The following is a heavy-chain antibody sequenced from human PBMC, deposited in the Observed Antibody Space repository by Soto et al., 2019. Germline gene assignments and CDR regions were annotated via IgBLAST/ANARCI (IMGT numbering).Heavy chain of an antibody. CDR3: ARKRMIESWIES. CDR2: VYYTGST. CDR1: GSSISTYY. D-gene: IGHD3-16*01. Sequence: PWSLSLTCIVSGSSISTYYWSWIRQPPGKGLEWIGYVYYTGSTLYNPSLTSRVTISVDMSKKEFSLRLSSVIAADTAVYYCARKRMIESWIESWGQGT. J-gene: IGHJ4*02. V-gene: IGHV4-59*01.